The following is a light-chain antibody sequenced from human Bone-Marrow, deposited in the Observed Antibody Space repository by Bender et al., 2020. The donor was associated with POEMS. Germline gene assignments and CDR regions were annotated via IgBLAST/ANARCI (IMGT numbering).Light chain of an antibody. CDR3: SSYSSRNTPV. J-gene: IGLJ2*01. CDR1: SSDFGGYNS. Sequence: QSALTQPASVSGSPGQSITISCIGTSSDFGGYNSVSWYQQHPGKAPKLLISDVSHRPSGVSNRFSGSKSGNTASLTISGLQAEDDADYYCSSYSSRNTPVFGGGTKLTVL. V-gene: IGLV2-14*01. CDR2: DVS.